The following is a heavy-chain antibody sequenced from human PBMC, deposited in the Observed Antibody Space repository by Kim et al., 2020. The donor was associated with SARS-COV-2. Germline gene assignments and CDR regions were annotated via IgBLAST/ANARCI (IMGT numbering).Heavy chain of an antibody. Sequence: STYYADSVKGRFTISRDNSKNTLYLQMNSLRAEDTAVYYCAKDFWNALDYWGQGTLVTVSS. D-gene: IGHD3-3*01. CDR3: AKDFWNALDY. V-gene: IGHV3-23*01. J-gene: IGHJ4*02. CDR2: ST.